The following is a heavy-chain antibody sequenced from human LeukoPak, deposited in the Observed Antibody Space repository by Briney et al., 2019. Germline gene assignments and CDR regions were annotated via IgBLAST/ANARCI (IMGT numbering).Heavy chain of an antibody. CDR1: GYTFTGYY. D-gene: IGHD3-22*01. J-gene: IGHJ3*02. CDR3: ARAGPYYYDSSNAFDI. CDR2: INPDSGGT. V-gene: IGHV1-2*02. Sequence: GASVKVSCKASGYTFTGYYIHWVRQAPGQGLEWMGWINPDSGGTNYAQKFQGRVTMTRDTSISTAYMELSRLTSDDTAVYFCARAGPYYYDSSNAFDIWGQGTMVTVSS.